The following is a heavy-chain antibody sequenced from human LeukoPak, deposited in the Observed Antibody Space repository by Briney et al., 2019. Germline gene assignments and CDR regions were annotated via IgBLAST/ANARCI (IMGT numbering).Heavy chain of an antibody. Sequence: SETLSLTCTVSGGSISSYYWSWIRQPPVKELEWIGYIYYSGSTNYNPSLKSRVTISVDTSKNQFSLKLSSVTAADTAVYYCAREIHYGGNFDALDIWGQGTMVTVSS. CDR3: AREIHYGGNFDALDI. V-gene: IGHV4-59*01. CDR2: IYYSGST. D-gene: IGHD4-23*01. CDR1: GGSISSYY. J-gene: IGHJ3*02.